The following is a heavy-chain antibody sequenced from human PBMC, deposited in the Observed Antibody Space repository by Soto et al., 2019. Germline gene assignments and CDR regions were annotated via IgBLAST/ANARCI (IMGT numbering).Heavy chain of an antibody. J-gene: IGHJ4*02. V-gene: IGHV3-30*18. D-gene: IGHD2-15*01. CDR2: ISYDGSNK. Sequence: LRLSCAASGFTFSSYGMHWVRQAPCKGLEWVAVISYDGSNKYYADSVKGRFTISRDNSKNTLYLQMNSLRAEDTAVYYCAKDLSRYCSGGSCYGFDYWGQGTLVTVYS. CDR1: GFTFSSYG. CDR3: AKDLSRYCSGGSCYGFDY.